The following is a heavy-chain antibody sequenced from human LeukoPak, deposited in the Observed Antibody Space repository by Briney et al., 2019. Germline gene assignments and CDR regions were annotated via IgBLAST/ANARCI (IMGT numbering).Heavy chain of an antibody. V-gene: IGHV4-4*07. Sequence: SETLSLTCTVSGGSISSHYWSWIRQPAGKGLEWIGRIYTSGSTNYNPSLKSRVTISVDTSKNQFSLKLSSVTAADTAVYYCARMGDRSGYFDYWGQGTLVTVSS. CDR2: IYTSGST. CDR3: ARMGDRSGYFDY. CDR1: GGSISSHY. J-gene: IGHJ4*02. D-gene: IGHD2-15*01.